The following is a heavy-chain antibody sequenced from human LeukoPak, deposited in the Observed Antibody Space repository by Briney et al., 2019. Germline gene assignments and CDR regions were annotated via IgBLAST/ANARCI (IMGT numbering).Heavy chain of an antibody. Sequence: PSETLSLTCAVSGYSVGSAYYWVWIRQPPGKGLEWLGIISHNGNAYYNPFLKSRLTMSVDTSKNQFSLNLNSVTAADTAVYFCARDPNWDSWFDPWGQGALVTVSS. CDR2: ISHNGNA. J-gene: IGHJ5*02. V-gene: IGHV4-38-2*01. CDR1: GYSVGSAYY. CDR3: ARDPNWDSWFDP. D-gene: IGHD3-16*01.